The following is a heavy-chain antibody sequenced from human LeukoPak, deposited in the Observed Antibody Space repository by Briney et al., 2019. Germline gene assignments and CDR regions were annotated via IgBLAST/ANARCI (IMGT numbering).Heavy chain of an antibody. Sequence: ASVKVSCKASGYTFTSYYMHWVRQAPGQGLEWMGWINPNSGGTNYAQKFQGRVTMTRDTSISTAYMELSRLRSDDTAVYYCARAVGQYCTNGVCYTKDDAFDIWGQGTMVTVSS. CDR3: ARAVGQYCTNGVCYTKDDAFDI. CDR2: INPNSGGT. D-gene: IGHD2-8*01. V-gene: IGHV1-2*02. J-gene: IGHJ3*02. CDR1: GYTFTSYY.